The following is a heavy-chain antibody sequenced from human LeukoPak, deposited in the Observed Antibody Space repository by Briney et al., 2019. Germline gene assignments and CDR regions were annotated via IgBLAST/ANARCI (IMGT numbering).Heavy chain of an antibody. CDR2: MNPNSGNT. J-gene: IGHJ4*02. CDR3: ARGSGRGSYHYPSGY. V-gene: IGHV1-8*03. D-gene: IGHD1-26*01. CDR1: GYTFTNYD. Sequence: ASVTVSCKASGYTFTNYDINWVRQATGQGLEWMGWMNPNSGNTGYAQKFQGRVTITRNISISTAYLELSSLRSEDTAVYYCARGSGRGSYHYPSGYWGQGTLVTVSS.